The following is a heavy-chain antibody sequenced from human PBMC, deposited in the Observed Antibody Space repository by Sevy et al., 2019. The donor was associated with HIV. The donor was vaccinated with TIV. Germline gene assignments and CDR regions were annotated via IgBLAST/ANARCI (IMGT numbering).Heavy chain of an antibody. Sequence: WGSLRLSCAASGFTFSSYDMHWVRQATGKGLEWVSGIGSAGDTYYSGSVKGRFTISRENAKNSLYLQMNSLRAGDTAVYYCARRSNYYDSSGYSGFDYWGQGTLVTVSS. V-gene: IGHV3-13*01. CDR3: ARRSNYYDSSGYSGFDY. CDR2: IGSAGDT. J-gene: IGHJ4*02. CDR1: GFTFSSYD. D-gene: IGHD3-22*01.